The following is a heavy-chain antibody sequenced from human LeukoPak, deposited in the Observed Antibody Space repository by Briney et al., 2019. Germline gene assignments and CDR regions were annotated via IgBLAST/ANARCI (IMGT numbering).Heavy chain of an antibody. J-gene: IGHJ6*02. CDR2: MNPNSGNT. CDR3: ARRFPLDYYYGMDV. Sequence: ASVKVSCKASGYTLTGYYMHWVRQATGQGLEWMGWMNPNSGNTGYAQKFQGRVTMTRNTSISTAYMELSSLRSEDTAVYYCARRFPLDYYYGMDVWGQGTTVTVSS. V-gene: IGHV1-8*02. D-gene: IGHD2-21*01. CDR1: GYTLTGYY.